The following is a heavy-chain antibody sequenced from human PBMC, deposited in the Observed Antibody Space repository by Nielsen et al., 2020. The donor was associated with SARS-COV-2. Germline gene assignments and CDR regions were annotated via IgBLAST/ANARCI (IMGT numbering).Heavy chain of an antibody. D-gene: IGHD3-3*01. V-gene: IGHV4-34*01. Sequence: VRQMPGKGLEWIGEINHSGSTNYNPSLKSRVTISVDTSKNQFSLKLSSVTAADTAVYYCARVYYDFWGLHSYYYYMDVWGKGTTVTVSS. CDR3: ARVYYDFWGLHSYYYYMDV. CDR2: INHSGST. J-gene: IGHJ6*03.